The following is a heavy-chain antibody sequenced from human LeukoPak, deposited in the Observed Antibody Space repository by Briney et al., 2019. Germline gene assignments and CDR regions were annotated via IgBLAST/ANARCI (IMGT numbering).Heavy chain of an antibody. CDR3: ARDSFGIFGVVYFDY. CDR2: INWNGGST. CDR1: GFTFDDYG. V-gene: IGHV3-20*04. D-gene: IGHD3-3*01. Sequence: PGGSLRRSCAASGFTFDDYGMSWVRQAPGKGLDWVSGINWNGGSTGYADSVKGRFTISRDNAKNSLYLQMNSLRAEDTALSYCARDSFGIFGVVYFDYWGQGTLVTVSS. J-gene: IGHJ4*02.